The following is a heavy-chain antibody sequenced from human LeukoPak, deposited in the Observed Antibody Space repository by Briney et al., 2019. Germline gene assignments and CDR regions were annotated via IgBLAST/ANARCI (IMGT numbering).Heavy chain of an antibody. D-gene: IGHD3-10*01. Sequence: GGSLRLSCAASGFTFSSYAMSWVRQAPGKGLEWVSAISGSGGSTYYADSVKGRFTISRDNSKNTLYLQMSSLRAEDTAVYYCAKDLNYYGSGSYYRPSDWFDPWGQGTLVTVSS. CDR1: GFTFSSYA. CDR3: AKDLNYYGSGSYYRPSDWFDP. CDR2: ISGSGGST. V-gene: IGHV3-23*01. J-gene: IGHJ5*02.